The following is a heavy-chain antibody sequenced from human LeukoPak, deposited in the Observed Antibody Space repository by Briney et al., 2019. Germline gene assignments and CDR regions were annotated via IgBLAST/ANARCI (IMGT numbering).Heavy chain of an antibody. J-gene: IGHJ6*03. Sequence: SETLSLTCTVSGGSISSSSYYWGWIRQPPGKGLEWIGSIYYSGSTYYNPSLKSRVTISVDTSKNQFSLKLSSVTAADTAVYYCARLSGSSGWARGYYYYYYMDVWGKGTTVTISS. CDR2: IYYSGST. CDR1: GGSISSSSYY. CDR3: ARLSGSSGWARGYYYYYYMDV. D-gene: IGHD6-19*01. V-gene: IGHV4-39*01.